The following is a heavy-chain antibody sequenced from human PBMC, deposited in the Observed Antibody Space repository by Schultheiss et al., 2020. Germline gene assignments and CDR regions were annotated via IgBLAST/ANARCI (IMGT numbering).Heavy chain of an antibody. CDR2: ISAYNGNT. Sequence: ASVKVSCKASGYTFTSYGISWVRQAPGQGLEWMGWISAYNGNTNYAQKLQGRVTITADKSTSTAYMELSSLRSEDTAVYYCARDLPTYHDVYYFDYWGQGTLVTVSS. D-gene: IGHD2-2*01. J-gene: IGHJ4*02. CDR1: GYTFTSYG. CDR3: ARDLPTYHDVYYFDY. V-gene: IGHV1-18*01.